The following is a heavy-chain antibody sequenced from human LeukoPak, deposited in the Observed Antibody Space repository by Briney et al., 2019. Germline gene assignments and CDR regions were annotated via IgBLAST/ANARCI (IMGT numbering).Heavy chain of an antibody. V-gene: IGHV3-30*03. CDR2: ISHEGSAK. CDR1: GFSFGSYG. J-gene: IGHJ4*02. D-gene: IGHD6-19*01. Sequence: PGGSLRLSCAASGFSFGSYGIHWVRQAPGKGLEWVAVISHEGSAKYHADSVKGRFTVSRDNSKNMVYLQMNSLRAEDTAVYYCATLSAYSSGWYPLNYWGQGTLVTVSS. CDR3: ATLSAYSSGWYPLNY.